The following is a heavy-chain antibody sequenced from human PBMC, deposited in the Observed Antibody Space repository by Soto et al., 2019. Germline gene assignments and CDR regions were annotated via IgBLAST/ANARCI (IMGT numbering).Heavy chain of an antibody. CDR3: ATARRGTVSLLAD. V-gene: IGHV1-2*02. J-gene: IGHJ4*01. Sequence: ASVKVSCKASGYPLSDNHIYCVRQAPGQGLEWMGWLNPYSGATNYAAKFQGRVTMTRDASISTSYMELSGLKSDDTAVYYCATARRGTVSLLADWGQGTLVTVSS. CDR1: GYPLSDNH. D-gene: IGHD4-4*01. CDR2: LNPYSGAT.